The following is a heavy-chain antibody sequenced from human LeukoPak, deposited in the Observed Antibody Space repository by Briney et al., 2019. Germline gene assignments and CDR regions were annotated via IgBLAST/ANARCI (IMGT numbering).Heavy chain of an antibody. Sequence: TASETLSLTCTVSGDSVSSGSYYWSWIRQPPGKGLEWIGYIYYSGSTNYNPSLKSRVTISVDMSKNQFSLKLSSVTAADTAVYYCARERSGSGSYSSFDYWGQGTLVTVSS. D-gene: IGHD3-10*01. CDR1: GDSVSSGSYY. CDR3: ARERSGSGSYSSFDY. CDR2: IYYSGST. J-gene: IGHJ4*02. V-gene: IGHV4-61*01.